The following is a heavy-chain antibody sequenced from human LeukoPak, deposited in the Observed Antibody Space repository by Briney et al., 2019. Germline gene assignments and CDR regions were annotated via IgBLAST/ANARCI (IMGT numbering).Heavy chain of an antibody. Sequence: SETLSLTCTVSGGSISSGDYYWSWIRQPPGKGLEWIGYIYYSGSTYYNPSLKSRITISVDTSKNQFSLKLSSVTAADTAVYYCARVFMGATDYWGQGTLVTVSS. V-gene: IGHV4-30-4*08. CDR1: GGSISSGDYY. CDR2: IYYSGST. J-gene: IGHJ4*02. D-gene: IGHD1-26*01. CDR3: ARVFMGATDY.